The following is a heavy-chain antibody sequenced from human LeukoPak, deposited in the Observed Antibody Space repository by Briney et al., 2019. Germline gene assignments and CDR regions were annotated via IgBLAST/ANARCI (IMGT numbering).Heavy chain of an antibody. CDR2: ISGSGGST. Sequence: GGSLRLSCAASGFTFSSYAMSWVRQAPGKGLEWVSAISGSGGSTYYADSVKGRFTISRDNSKNTLYLQMNSLRAEDTAVYYCAKGADYGDYGGTHYFDYWGQGTLVTVSS. CDR1: GFTFSSYA. CDR3: AKGADYGDYGGTHYFDY. D-gene: IGHD4-17*01. J-gene: IGHJ4*02. V-gene: IGHV3-23*01.